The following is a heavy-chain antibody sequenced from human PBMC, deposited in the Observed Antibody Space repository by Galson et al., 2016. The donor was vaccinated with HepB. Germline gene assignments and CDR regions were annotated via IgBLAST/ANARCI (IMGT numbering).Heavy chain of an antibody. Sequence: SVKVSCKASGGTLSSYAFSWVRQAPGQGLEWMGRIVPILGMSNYAQKFQGRVTITADKSTSTVYMELSSLRSEDTAVYYCARDAVAVAGTLHFYFYGMDVWGQGTTVTVSS. CDR1: GGTLSSYA. D-gene: IGHD6-19*01. V-gene: IGHV1-69*04. J-gene: IGHJ6*02. CDR2: IVPILGMS. CDR3: ARDAVAVAGTLHFYFYGMDV.